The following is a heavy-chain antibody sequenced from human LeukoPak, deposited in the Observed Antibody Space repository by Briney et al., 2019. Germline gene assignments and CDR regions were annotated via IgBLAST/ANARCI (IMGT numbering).Heavy chain of an antibody. D-gene: IGHD2-15*01. J-gene: IGHJ4*02. CDR3: TRGKGDQGWY. Sequence: GGSLRLSCAASGFTFSSYEMNWFRQAPGKGLEWVGFIRSKAYGGTTEYAASVKGRFTISRDDSKSIAYLQMNSPKSEDTAVYYCTRGKGDQGWYWGQGTLVTVSS. CDR2: IRSKAYGGTT. CDR1: GFTFSSYE. V-gene: IGHV3-49*03.